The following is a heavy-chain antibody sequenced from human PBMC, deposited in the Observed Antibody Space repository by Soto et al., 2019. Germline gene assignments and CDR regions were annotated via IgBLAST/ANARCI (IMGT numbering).Heavy chain of an antibody. CDR1: GGPIISFF. D-gene: IGHD6-6*01. V-gene: IGHV4-4*07. CDR2: IYTSGNT. J-gene: IGHJ4*02. Sequence: SETLSLTCTVSGGPIISFFCICIRQPAVKGLEWIVRIYTSGNTNYNPSLKSRVTMSVDTSQNLFSLKLTSVTAADTAVYFCAREEQVGYFDYWGQGALVTVSS. CDR3: AREEQVGYFDY.